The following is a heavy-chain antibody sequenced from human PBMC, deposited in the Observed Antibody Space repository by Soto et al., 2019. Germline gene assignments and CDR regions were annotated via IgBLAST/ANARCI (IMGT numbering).Heavy chain of an antibody. CDR1: GYTFTSYD. D-gene: IGHD1-1*01. V-gene: IGHV1-8*01. CDR3: ARRSETNAWNGFGADQYSFDI. Sequence: QVQLVQSGAEVRKPGASVKVSCEASGYTFTSYDIYWVRQATGQGLEWMGWMSPNTGNSGYAQKFQGRVTMTSDTAISTANMELSSLRYEDTAVYYCARRSETNAWNGFGADQYSFDIWGQGTLVTVSS. J-gene: IGHJ4*02. CDR2: MSPNTGNS.